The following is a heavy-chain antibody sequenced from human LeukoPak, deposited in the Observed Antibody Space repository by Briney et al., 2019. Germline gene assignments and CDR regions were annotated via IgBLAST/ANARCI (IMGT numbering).Heavy chain of an antibody. V-gene: IGHV4-34*01. D-gene: IGHD3-16*01. CDR1: GGSFSGYY. Sequence: PSETLSLSCAVYGGSFSGYYWSWIRQPPGKGLEWIGEINHSGSTNYNPSLKSRVTISVDTSKNQFSLKLSSVTAADPAVYYCARVDPRGWFDPWGQGTLVTVSS. CDR3: ARVDPRGWFDP. CDR2: INHSGST. J-gene: IGHJ5*02.